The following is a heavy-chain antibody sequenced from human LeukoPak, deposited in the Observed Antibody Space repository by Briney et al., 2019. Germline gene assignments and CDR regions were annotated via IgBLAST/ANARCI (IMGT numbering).Heavy chain of an antibody. CDR3: AKGGCSASCYSTY. V-gene: IGHV3-23*01. D-gene: IGHD2-2*02. Sequence: PGGSLRLSCAASGFTFSTYWMHWVRQAPGKGLEWVSTITSNGGSTYYADSVEGRFTISRDNSKNTLYLHMNSVRAEDTAVYYCAKGGCSASCYSTYWAQGTLVTVSS. CDR2: ITSNGGST. J-gene: IGHJ4*02. CDR1: GFTFSTYW.